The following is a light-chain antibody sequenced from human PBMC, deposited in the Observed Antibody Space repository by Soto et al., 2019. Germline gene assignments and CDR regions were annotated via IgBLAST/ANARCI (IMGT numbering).Light chain of an antibody. Sequence: EILFTQSPATLSVSPGERGTLSCWASQSVRTNLAWYQQKPGQAPTLLTYGASTRATGIPPRFSASGSGTEFSLTINSPQSEDFAVYYCQQYNNWPPLTFGGGTKVDI. CDR3: QQYNNWPPLT. J-gene: IGKJ4*01. CDR2: GAS. V-gene: IGKV3-15*01. CDR1: QSVRTN.